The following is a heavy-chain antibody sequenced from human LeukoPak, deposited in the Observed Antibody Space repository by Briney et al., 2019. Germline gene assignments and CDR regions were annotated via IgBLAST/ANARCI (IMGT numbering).Heavy chain of an antibody. V-gene: IGHV4-59*08. Sequence: PSETLSLTCTVSGGSISSYYWSWIRQPPGKGLEWIGYIYYSGSTNYNPSLKSRVTISVDTSKNQFSLKLRSVTAADTAVYYGARRGGYSSGGFDYWGQGTLVTVSA. CDR3: ARRGGYSSGGFDY. J-gene: IGHJ4*02. D-gene: IGHD5-18*01. CDR2: IYYSGST. CDR1: GGSISSYY.